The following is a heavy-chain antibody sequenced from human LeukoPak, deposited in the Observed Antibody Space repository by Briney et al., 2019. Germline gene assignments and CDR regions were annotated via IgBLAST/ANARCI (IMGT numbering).Heavy chain of an antibody. CDR1: GGSISSSSYY. CDR2: MYYTGST. Sequence: SETLSLTCTVSGGSISSSSYYWGWIRQPPGKGLEWIGSMYYTGSTYYNPSLKSRVTISVDTSKNQFSLKLSSVTAADTAVYYCARHVGYYDTTGNFRDYWGQGTLVTVSS. V-gene: IGHV4-39*01. J-gene: IGHJ4*02. D-gene: IGHD3-22*01. CDR3: ARHVGYYDTTGNFRDY.